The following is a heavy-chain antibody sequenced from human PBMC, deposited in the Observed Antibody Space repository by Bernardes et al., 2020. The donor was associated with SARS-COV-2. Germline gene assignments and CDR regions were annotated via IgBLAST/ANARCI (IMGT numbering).Heavy chain of an antibody. J-gene: IGHJ3*02. V-gene: IGHV3-64D*06. CDR1: GFTFSSYA. CDR3: VKGYYDSSGYYYVLAFDI. D-gene: IGHD3-22*01. CDR2: ISSNGGST. Sequence: GGSLRLSCSASGFTFSSYAMHWVRQAPGKGLEYVSAISSNGGSTYYADSVKGRFTISRDNSKNTLYLQMSSLRAEDTAVYYCVKGYYDSSGYYYVLAFDIWGQGTMVTVSS.